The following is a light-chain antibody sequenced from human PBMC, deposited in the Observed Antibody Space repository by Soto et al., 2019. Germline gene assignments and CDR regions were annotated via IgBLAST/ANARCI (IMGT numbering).Light chain of an antibody. CDR3: QVWDSSIV. CDR2: RDS. J-gene: IGLJ2*01. CDR1: NSGSKN. V-gene: IGLV3-9*01. Sequence: SYELTQPLSVSVALGQKARITCGGNNSGSKNVHWYQQKPGQAPVLVIYRDSNRPSGIPERFSGSNSGNTATLTISRAQAGDEADYYCQVWDSSIVFGGGTKVTVL.